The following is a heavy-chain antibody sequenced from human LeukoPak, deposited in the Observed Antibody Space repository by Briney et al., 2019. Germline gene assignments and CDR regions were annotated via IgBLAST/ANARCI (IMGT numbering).Heavy chain of an antibody. CDR2: IYYSGST. CDR1: GGSISSYY. D-gene: IGHD4-17*01. J-gene: IGHJ4*02. V-gene: IGHV4-59*01. CDR3: ARGSDYRYYFDY. Sequence: SETLSLTCTVSGGSISSYYWSWIRQPPGKGLEWIGYIYYSGSTNYNPSLKSRVTISVDTSKNQFSLKLSSVTAADTAVYYCARGSDYRYYFDYWGQGTLVTASS.